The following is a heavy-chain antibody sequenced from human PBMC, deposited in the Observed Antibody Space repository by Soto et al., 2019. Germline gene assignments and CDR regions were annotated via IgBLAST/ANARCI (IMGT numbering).Heavy chain of an antibody. CDR2: ISYDGTNK. CDR3: AKQFGTGWYYFDH. CDR1: GFTFNTYG. V-gene: IGHV3-30*18. J-gene: IGHJ4*02. Sequence: QVKLVQSGGGEVQPGRSLRLSCAASGFTFNTYGMHWVRQAPGKGLEWVALISYDGTNKYYGDSVKGRFTISRDNSKNTVYLQMNSLRAEDTAVYYCAKQFGTGWYYFDHWGQGTLVTVSS. D-gene: IGHD6-19*01.